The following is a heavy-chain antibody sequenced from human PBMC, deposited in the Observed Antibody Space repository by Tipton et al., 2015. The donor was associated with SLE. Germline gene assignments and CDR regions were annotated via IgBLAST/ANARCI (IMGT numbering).Heavy chain of an antibody. V-gene: IGHV1-18*01. Sequence: QLVQSGAEVKKPGASVKVSCQASGYIFSNYDIIWVRQAPGQGLEWMGWIGADNGNTNYALKFQGRVTMTRDKTTSTAYMELRSLRSDDTAIYYCARDESGFKDFFDYWGQGTLVTVSS. CDR2: IGADNGNT. J-gene: IGHJ4*02. CDR1: GYIFSNYD. CDR3: ARDESGFKDFFDY. D-gene: IGHD5-12*01.